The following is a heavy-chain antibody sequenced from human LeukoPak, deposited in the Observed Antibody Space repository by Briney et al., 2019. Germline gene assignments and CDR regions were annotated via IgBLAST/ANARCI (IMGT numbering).Heavy chain of an antibody. CDR2: ISGSGDST. V-gene: IGHV3-23*01. J-gene: IGHJ4*02. CDR3: AKEPTYSSTWYGIDY. D-gene: IGHD6-13*01. Sequence: GGSLRLSCAASGFTFSRYATSWVRQAPGKGLEWVSAISGSGDSTFYADSVKGRFTISRDISKNTLYLQMNSLRAEDTAVYYCAKEPTYSSTWYGIDYWGQGTLVTVSS. CDR1: GFTFSRYA.